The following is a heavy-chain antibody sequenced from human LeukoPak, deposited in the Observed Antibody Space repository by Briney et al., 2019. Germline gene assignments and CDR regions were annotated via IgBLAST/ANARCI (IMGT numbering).Heavy chain of an antibody. Sequence: GGSLRLSCAASGFTFSSYAMSWVRQAPGKGLEWVSAISGSGGSTYYADSVKGRFTISRDNSKNTLYLQMNSLGAEDTAVYYCAKGDDILTSYYFDYWGQGTLVTVSS. D-gene: IGHD3-9*01. CDR3: AKGDDILTSYYFDY. CDR1: GFTFSSYA. V-gene: IGHV3-23*01. CDR2: ISGSGGST. J-gene: IGHJ4*02.